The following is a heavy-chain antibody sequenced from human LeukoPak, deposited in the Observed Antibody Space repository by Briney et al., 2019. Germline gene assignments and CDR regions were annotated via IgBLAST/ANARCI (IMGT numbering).Heavy chain of an antibody. D-gene: IGHD3-10*02. CDR3: AEVGINMIGGV. CDR2: ISSSRSTI. Sequence: GGSLTLSCAASEFTFSDYYMSWIRQAPGKGLAWVSYISSSRSTIYYADSVKGRFTISRDNAKNSLYLQMNSLRAEETAVYYCAEVGINMIGGVWGKGNTVTISS. J-gene: IGHJ6*04. CDR1: EFTFSDYY. V-gene: IGHV3-11*04.